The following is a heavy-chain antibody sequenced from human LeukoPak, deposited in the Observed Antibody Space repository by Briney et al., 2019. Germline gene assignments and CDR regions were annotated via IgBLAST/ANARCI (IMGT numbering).Heavy chain of an antibody. D-gene: IGHD5-18*01. Sequence: ASVKVSCKASGYTFTSYYMHWVRQAPGQGLEWMGIINPSGGSTSYAQKFQGRVTMTRDMSTSTVYMELSSLRSEDTAVYYCARVQRTWIQLWSNYYYYYYMDVWGKGTTVTVSS. CDR2: INPSGGST. V-gene: IGHV1-46*01. J-gene: IGHJ6*03. CDR1: GYTFTSYY. CDR3: ARVQRTWIQLWSNYYYYYYMDV.